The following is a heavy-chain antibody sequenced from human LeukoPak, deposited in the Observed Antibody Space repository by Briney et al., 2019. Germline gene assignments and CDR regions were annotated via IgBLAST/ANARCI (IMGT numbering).Heavy chain of an antibody. D-gene: IGHD2-2*01. CDR3: ASQLLSYYYYGMDV. J-gene: IGHJ6*02. CDR2: IHSGGST. V-gene: IGHV3-53*01. Sequence: GGSLRLSCAASGFTVSSNYMSWVRQAPGKGLEWVSVIHSGGSTYYADSVKGRFTISRDNSKNTLYLQMYSLRAEDAAVYYCASQLLSYYYYGMDVWGQGTTVTVSS. CDR1: GFTVSSNY.